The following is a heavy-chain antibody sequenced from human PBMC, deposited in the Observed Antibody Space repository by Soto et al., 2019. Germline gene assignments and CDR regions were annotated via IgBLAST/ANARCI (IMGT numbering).Heavy chain of an antibody. V-gene: IGHV3-21*01. CDR3: ARVYGDYAPSDY. J-gene: IGHJ4*02. Sequence: EVQLVESGGGLVKPGGSLRLSCAASGFTFSSYSMNWVRQAPGKGLEWVSSISSSSSYIYYADSVKGRFTISRDNAKNSLYLQMNSLRAEDTAVYYCARVYGDYAPSDYWGQGTLVTVSS. CDR2: ISSSSSYI. CDR1: GFTFSSYS. D-gene: IGHD4-17*01.